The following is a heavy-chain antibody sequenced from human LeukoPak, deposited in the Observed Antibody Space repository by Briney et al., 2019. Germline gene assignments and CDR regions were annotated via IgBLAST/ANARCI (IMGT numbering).Heavy chain of an antibody. CDR2: IIPIFGTA. J-gene: IGHJ4*02. CDR3: ASRDGYNYPFDY. Sequence: ASVTVSCKASGGTFSSYAISWVRQAPGQGLEWMGGIIPIFGTANYAQKFQGRVTITADESTSTAYMELSSLRSEDTAVYYCASRDGYNYPFDYWGQGTLVTVSS. CDR1: GGTFSSYA. D-gene: IGHD5-24*01. V-gene: IGHV1-69*13.